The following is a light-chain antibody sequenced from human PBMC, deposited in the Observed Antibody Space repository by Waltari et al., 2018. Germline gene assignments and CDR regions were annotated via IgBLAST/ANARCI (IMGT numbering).Light chain of an antibody. CDR3: CSYSRTSVI. V-gene: IGLV2-23*01. CDR1: SNVGSSTF. Sequence: QSALTQPASVSGSPGQSITISCTVSSNVGSSTFVSWYQHHPGKAPKVIICEDTERPSGVSNRFSASKSGETASLTISGLQAEDEADYYCCSYSRTSVIFGGGTKVTVL. J-gene: IGLJ2*01. CDR2: EDT.